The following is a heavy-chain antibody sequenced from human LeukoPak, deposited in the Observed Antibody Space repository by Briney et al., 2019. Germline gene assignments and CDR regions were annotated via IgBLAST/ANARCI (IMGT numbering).Heavy chain of an antibody. Sequence: SETLSLTCTVSGGSISSYYWSWIRQPPGRGLEWIGYMYNSGTTNYNPSLKSRVTISVDTSKNQFSLKLSSVTAADTAVYYCARAKLGIYYFDYWDQGTLVTVSS. D-gene: IGHD3-16*01. CDR1: GGSISSYY. V-gene: IGHV4-59*01. CDR2: MYNSGTT. CDR3: ARAKLGIYYFDY. J-gene: IGHJ4*02.